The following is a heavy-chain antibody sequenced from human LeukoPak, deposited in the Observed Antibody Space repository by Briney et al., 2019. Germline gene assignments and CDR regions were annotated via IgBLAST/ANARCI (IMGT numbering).Heavy chain of an antibody. CDR1: GYTFTSYD. J-gene: IGHJ5*02. D-gene: IGHD6-13*01. V-gene: IGHV1-8*01. CDR3: ARSRAGAAAGTGWFDP. CDR2: MNPNSGNT. Sequence: ASVKVSCKASGYTFTSYDINWVRQATGQGLEWMGWMNPNSGNTGYAQKFQGRVTMTRNTTISTAYMELSSLRSEDTAVYYCARSRAGAAAGTGWFDPWGQGTLVTVSS.